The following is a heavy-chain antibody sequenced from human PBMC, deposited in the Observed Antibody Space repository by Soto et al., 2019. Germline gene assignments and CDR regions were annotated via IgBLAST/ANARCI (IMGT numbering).Heavy chain of an antibody. Sequence: EVQLVESGGGLVEPGGSLRLSCAASGFSLSNVWMDWVRQAPGKGLEWVGRIKSKSAGGAADCAAPVKGRFTISRDDSQKTLYLQMNSLKIEDTAVYYCTRDMGTDTPFDPWGQGTLVTVSS. D-gene: IGHD1-7*01. CDR3: TRDMGTDTPFDP. CDR1: GFSLSNVW. J-gene: IGHJ5*02. V-gene: IGHV3-15*07. CDR2: IKSKSAGGAA.